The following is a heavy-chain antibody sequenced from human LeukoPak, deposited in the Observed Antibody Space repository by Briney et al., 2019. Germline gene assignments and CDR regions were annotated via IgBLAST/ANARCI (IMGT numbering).Heavy chain of an antibody. Sequence: QTGGSLRLSCAASEFTFSNYAMTWVRQAPGKGLEWVSAISGSGGSTYYADSVKGRFTISRDNSKNTLYLQMNSLRAEDTAVYYCAKGVAAPLRHNYFDYWGQGTLVTVSS. V-gene: IGHV3-23*01. CDR3: AKGVAAPLRHNYFDY. CDR1: EFTFSNYA. J-gene: IGHJ4*02. CDR2: ISGSGGST. D-gene: IGHD6-13*01.